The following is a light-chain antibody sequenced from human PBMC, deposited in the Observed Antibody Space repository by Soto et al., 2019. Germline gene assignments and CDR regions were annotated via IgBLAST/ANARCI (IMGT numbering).Light chain of an antibody. CDR1: SRDIGGYNY. V-gene: IGLV2-8*01. J-gene: IGLJ1*01. Sequence: QSALTHPPSPSESPGQSVTISCTGTSRDIGGYNYVSWYQQHPGKAPKLLIYAVTKRPPGVPDRFSGSKSGNTASLTVSGLQADDEADYFCCSNAGSHSYFFGTGTKVTVL. CDR2: AVT. CDR3: CSNAGSHSYF.